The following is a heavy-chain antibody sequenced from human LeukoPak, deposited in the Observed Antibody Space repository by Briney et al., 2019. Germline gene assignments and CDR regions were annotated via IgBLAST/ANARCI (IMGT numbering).Heavy chain of an antibody. CDR1: GGSISTYY. Sequence: SETLSLTCSVSGGSISTYYWSWIRQLPGKGLEWIGYIYYTGTTNYNPSLRSRVTISVDTSRNQFSLRLSSVTAADTAVYYCAREDPQTTVPEGMDVWGHGITVIVSS. J-gene: IGHJ6*02. D-gene: IGHD4-17*01. V-gene: IGHV4-59*01. CDR3: AREDPQTTVPEGMDV. CDR2: IYYTGTT.